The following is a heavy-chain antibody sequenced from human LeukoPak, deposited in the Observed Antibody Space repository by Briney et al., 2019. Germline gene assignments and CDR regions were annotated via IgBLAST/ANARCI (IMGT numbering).Heavy chain of an antibody. CDR1: GFTFSSYS. V-gene: IGHV3-21*01. J-gene: IGHJ4*02. D-gene: IGHD3-22*01. CDR3: ARADYDSSGYPGQDFDY. Sequence: GGSLRLSCAASGFTFSSYSMTWVRQAPGKGLEWVSSISSSSSYICYADSVKGRFTISRDNAKNSLYLQMNSLRAEDTAVYYCARADYDSSGYPGQDFDYWGQGTLVTVSS. CDR2: ISSSSSYI.